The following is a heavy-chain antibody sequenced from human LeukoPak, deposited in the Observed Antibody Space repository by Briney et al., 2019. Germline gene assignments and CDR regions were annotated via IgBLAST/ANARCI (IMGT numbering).Heavy chain of an antibody. CDR3: AKDIPPYSSSWYEVPGDY. CDR1: GFTFSSYG. CDR2: ISGSGGST. Sequence: PGGSLRLSCAASGFTFSSYGMSWVRQAPGKGLEWVSAISGSGGSTYYADSVKGRFTISRDNSKNTLYLQMNSLRAEDTAVYYCAKDIPPYSSSWYEVPGDYWGQGTLVTVSS. D-gene: IGHD6-13*01. V-gene: IGHV3-23*01. J-gene: IGHJ4*02.